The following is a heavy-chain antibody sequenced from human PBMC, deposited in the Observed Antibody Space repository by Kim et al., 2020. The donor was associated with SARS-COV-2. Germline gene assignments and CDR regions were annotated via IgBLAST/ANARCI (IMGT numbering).Heavy chain of an antibody. CDR3: ATRAD. CDR1: GFTVSNDF. J-gene: IGHJ4*02. V-gene: IGHV3-53*01. CDR2: IHSGHGT. Sequence: GGSLRLSCAVSGFTVSNDFMIWVRQAPGKRLEWVSKIHSGHGTSYAASVKGRFTISKDDSENTLYLQMNKLRAEDTALYFCATRADWGQGTLVSVSS.